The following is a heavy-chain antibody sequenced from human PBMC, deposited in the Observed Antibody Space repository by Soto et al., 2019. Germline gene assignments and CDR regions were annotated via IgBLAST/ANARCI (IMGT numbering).Heavy chain of an antibody. V-gene: IGHV1-24*01. CDR1: GYTLTELS. CDR3: ATVGPLLWFGLKGANYFDY. CDR2: FDPEDGET. Sequence: ASVKVSCKVSGYTLTELSMHWVRQAPGKGLEWMGGFDPEDGETIYAQKFQGRVTMTEDTSTDTAYMELSSLRSEDAAVYYCATVGPLLWFGLKGANYFDYWGQGTLVTVSS. J-gene: IGHJ4*02. D-gene: IGHD3-10*01.